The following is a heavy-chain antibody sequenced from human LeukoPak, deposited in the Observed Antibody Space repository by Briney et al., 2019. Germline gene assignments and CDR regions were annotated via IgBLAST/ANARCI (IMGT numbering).Heavy chain of an antibody. CDR3: ATLDSTKSVL. V-gene: IGHV3-7*01. CDR1: GFRFGKDW. Sequence: GGSLRLSCVASGFRFGKDWISWVRQAPGKGLEWVACVKQDGTEKNYVVSVWGRFTVSVDNGKNSLYLQMNSLRAEDTAKYYCATLDSTKSVLWGRGTAVIVSS. CDR2: VKQDGTEK. J-gene: IGHJ1*01. D-gene: IGHD2-2*01.